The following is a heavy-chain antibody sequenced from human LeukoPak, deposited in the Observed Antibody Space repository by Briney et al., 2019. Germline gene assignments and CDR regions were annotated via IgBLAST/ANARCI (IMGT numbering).Heavy chain of an antibody. J-gene: IGHJ4*02. V-gene: IGHV4-34*01. CDR3: ARGLLDSY. CDR2: INHSGNT. D-gene: IGHD3-16*01. Sequence: SETLSLTCAVYGGSFSGYYWTWIRQPPGKGLEWIGEINHSGNTNYNPSLKSRVTISVDTSKNQFSLSLSSVTAADTAVYYCARGLLDSYWGQGTLVTVSS. CDR1: GGSFSGYY.